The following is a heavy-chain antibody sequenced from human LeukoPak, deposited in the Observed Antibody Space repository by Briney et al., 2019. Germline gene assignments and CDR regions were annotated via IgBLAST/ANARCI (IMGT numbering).Heavy chain of an antibody. J-gene: IGHJ4*02. Sequence: ASVKVSCMASGGTFSSYAISWVRQAPGQGLEWVGWINTNTGNPTNAQGFTGRFVFSLDTSVSTAYLQISSLKAEDTAVYYCARAGIAVAGTGVPYWGQGTLVTVSS. D-gene: IGHD6-19*01. V-gene: IGHV7-4-1*02. CDR3: ARAGIAVAGTGVPY. CDR1: GGTFSSYA. CDR2: INTNTGNP.